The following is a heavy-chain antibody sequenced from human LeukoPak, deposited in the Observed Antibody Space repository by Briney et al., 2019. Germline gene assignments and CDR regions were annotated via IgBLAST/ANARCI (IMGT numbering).Heavy chain of an antibody. CDR2: INPNSGYT. D-gene: IGHD6-19*01. CDR1: GYTFTDYY. Sequence: ASLTLSSKASGYTFTDYYMHWVRQAPGQGLEWMGWINPNSGYTNYAQKFQGRVTMTRDSSITTAYMELSSLRSDAPARYYCARDLAVAGWCNPGYYGMDVWGQGTTVTVSS. V-gene: IGHV1-2*02. CDR3: ARDLAVAGWCNPGYYGMDV. J-gene: IGHJ6*02.